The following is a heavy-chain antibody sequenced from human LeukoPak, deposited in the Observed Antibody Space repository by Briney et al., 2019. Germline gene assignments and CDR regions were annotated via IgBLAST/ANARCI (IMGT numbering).Heavy chain of an antibody. CDR1: GFTFSSYG. CDR3: AKDGDGYSS. D-gene: IGHD5-24*01. J-gene: IGHJ4*02. Sequence: PGGSLRLSCAASGFTFSSYGMHWVRQAPGKGLEWVAVISYDGSNKYYADSVKGRFTISRDNSKNTLYLQMNSLRAEDTAVYYCAKDGDGYSSWGQGTLVTVSS. V-gene: IGHV3-30*18. CDR2: ISYDGSNK.